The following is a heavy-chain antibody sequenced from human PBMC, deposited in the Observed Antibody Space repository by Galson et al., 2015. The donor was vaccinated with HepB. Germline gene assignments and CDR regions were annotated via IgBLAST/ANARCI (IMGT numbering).Heavy chain of an antibody. V-gene: IGHV5-51*01. Sequence: QSGAEVKKPGESLKTSCKGSGSKFSSYWIGWVRQMPGKGLEWMGIIYPGASDTTYSPSFQGQVTISADKSISTAYLQWNSLKASDTAIYFCARLSKYQLLWATFDYWGQGSLVTVSS. CDR1: GSKFSSYW. CDR2: IYPGASDT. CDR3: ARLSKYQLLWATFDY. D-gene: IGHD2-2*01. J-gene: IGHJ4*02.